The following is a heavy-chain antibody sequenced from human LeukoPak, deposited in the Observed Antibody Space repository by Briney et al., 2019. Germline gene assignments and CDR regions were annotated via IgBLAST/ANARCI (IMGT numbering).Heavy chain of an antibody. CDR1: GFTFSSYG. J-gene: IGHJ4*02. CDR3: AKDTPRGYNYGYFDY. Sequence: GGSLRLSCAASGFTFSSYGMHWVRQAPGKGLEWVAFIRYDGSNKYYADSVKGRFTISRDNSKNALYLHMSSLRADDTAIYFCAKDTPRGYNYGYFDYWGQGTLVTVSS. V-gene: IGHV3-30*02. D-gene: IGHD5-18*01. CDR2: IRYDGSNK.